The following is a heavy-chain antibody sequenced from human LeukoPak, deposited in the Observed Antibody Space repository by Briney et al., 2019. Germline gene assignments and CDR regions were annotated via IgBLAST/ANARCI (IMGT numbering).Heavy chain of an antibody. CDR3: ARGYCSSTTCYLADY. CDR2: ISAYNANT. V-gene: IGHV1-18*01. D-gene: IGHD2-2*01. Sequence: SSVKVSCKASRYTFTTYGISWVRQAPGRGLEWMGWISAYNANTNSAQKLQGRVTMTTDTSTSTAYMELRSLRSDDTAVYYCARGYCSSTTCYLADYWGEGALVTVCS. CDR1: RYTFTTYG. J-gene: IGHJ4*02.